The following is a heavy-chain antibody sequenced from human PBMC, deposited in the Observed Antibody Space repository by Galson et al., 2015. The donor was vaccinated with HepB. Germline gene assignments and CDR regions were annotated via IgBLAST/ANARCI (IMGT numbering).Heavy chain of an antibody. CDR3: TRDFAEMATDY. J-gene: IGHJ4*02. V-gene: IGHV3-48*02. Sequence: GLEWISYISRSSIVIYYADFVKGRFTISRDNAKNLLYLQMNSLTDEDTAVYYCTRDFAEMATDYWGQGTMVTVSS. D-gene: IGHD5-24*01. CDR2: ISRSSIVI.